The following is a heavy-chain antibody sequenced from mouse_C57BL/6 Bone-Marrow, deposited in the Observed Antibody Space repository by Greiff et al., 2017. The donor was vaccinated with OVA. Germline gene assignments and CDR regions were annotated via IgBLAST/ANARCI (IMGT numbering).Heavy chain of an antibody. Sequence: QVQLQQPGAELVRPGSSVKLSCKASGYTFTSYWMHWVKQRPIQGLEWIGNIDPSDSETNYNQKFKDKATLTVDKSSSTAYMQLSSLTSEDSAVYYCAGQGDSSGYWGQGTTLTVSS. J-gene: IGHJ2*01. CDR3: AGQGDSSGY. CDR1: GYTFTSYW. D-gene: IGHD3-2*02. V-gene: IGHV1-52*01. CDR2: IDPSDSET.